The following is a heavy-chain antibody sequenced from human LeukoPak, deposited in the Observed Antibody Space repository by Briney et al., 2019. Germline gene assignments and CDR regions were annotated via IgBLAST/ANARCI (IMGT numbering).Heavy chain of an antibody. Sequence: SVTVSCKASGFTFTSSPMQWVRQARGQRLEWIGWIVVGSGNTNYAQKFQERVTITRDMSTNTAYMELSSLRSEDTAVYYCATGSGWYSPDYWGQGTLVTVSS. CDR3: ATGSGWYSPDY. CDR1: GFTFTSSP. CDR2: IVVGSGNT. D-gene: IGHD6-19*01. V-gene: IGHV1-58*02. J-gene: IGHJ4*02.